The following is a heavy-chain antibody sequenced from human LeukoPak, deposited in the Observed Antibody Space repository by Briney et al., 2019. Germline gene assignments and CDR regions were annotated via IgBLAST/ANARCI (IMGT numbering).Heavy chain of an antibody. J-gene: IGHJ3*02. CDR3: ARHRPGGAFDI. D-gene: IGHD1-14*01. CDR2: IYYSGST. Sequence: SETLSLTCTVSGVSISGYYRSWIRQPPGKGLEWIGYIYYSGSTDYNPSLKSRVTILVDTSKNQLSLKLNSMTAADTAVYYCARHRPGGAFDIWGQGTMVTVSS. V-gene: IGHV4-59*08. CDR1: GVSISGYY.